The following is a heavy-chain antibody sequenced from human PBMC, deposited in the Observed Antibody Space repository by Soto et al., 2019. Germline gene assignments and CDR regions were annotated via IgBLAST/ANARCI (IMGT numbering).Heavy chain of an antibody. CDR2: IWYDGSNK. D-gene: IGHD2-15*01. Sequence: GGSLRLSCAASGFTFSSYGMHWVRQAPGKGLEWVAVIWYDGSNKYYADSVKGRFTISRDDSKNTLYLQMNSLRAEDTAVYYCARDCGLLGYDYYGMDIWGQGTTVTVSS. V-gene: IGHV3-33*08. CDR1: GFTFSSYG. J-gene: IGHJ6*02. CDR3: ARDCGLLGYDYYGMDI.